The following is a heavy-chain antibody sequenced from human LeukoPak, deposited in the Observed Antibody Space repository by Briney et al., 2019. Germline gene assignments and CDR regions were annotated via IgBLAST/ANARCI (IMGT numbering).Heavy chain of an antibody. CDR1: GYIFTSYA. J-gene: IGHJ4*02. CDR2: ISVGNGDT. CDR3: ARDFIAVGGSNLFLMV. Sequence: ASVKVSCKASGYIFTSYAIHWVRQAPGQRLEWMGWISVGNGDTHYSQNFQGRVTITWDTSASTAYMELSSLRSEDTAVYFCARDFIAVGGSNLFLMVWGQGTLVTVSS. V-gene: IGHV1-3*01. D-gene: IGHD6-13*01.